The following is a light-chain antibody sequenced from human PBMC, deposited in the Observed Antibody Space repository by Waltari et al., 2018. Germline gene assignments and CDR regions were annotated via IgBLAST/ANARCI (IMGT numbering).Light chain of an antibody. V-gene: IGKV4-1*01. J-gene: IGKJ1*01. CDR1: QSVLSNSNDKNY. CDR2: WSS. Sequence: DILMTQSPDSLSVSLGSRATINCKASQSVLSNSNDKNYLAWYKQKPGHPRKLLIYWSSTREPGVPDRFSGSGSGADITLTSSSLQAEDVAVYYCQQYYRSRTCGQGTKVEIK. CDR3: QQYYRSRT.